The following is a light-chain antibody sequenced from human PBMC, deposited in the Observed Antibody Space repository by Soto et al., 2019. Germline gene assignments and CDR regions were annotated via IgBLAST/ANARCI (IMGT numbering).Light chain of an antibody. CDR1: SSNIGAGYD. J-gene: IGLJ2*01. Sequence: QPVLTQPPSVSGAPGQRVTISCTGTSSNIGAGYDVHWYQQFPGTAPKLLIFGNSNRPSGVPDRFSGSKSGTSASLAITGLQAEDEANYYCQSYDSSLSGHVVFGGGTQLTVL. V-gene: IGLV1-40*01. CDR3: QSYDSSLSGHVV. CDR2: GNS.